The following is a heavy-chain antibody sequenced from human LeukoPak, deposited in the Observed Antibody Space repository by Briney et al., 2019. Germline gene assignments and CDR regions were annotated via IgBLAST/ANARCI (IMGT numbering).Heavy chain of an antibody. CDR1: GGSISSYY. Sequence: SETLSLTCTVSGGSISSYYWSWFRQPPGKGLEWIGDIYYSGSTNYNPSLKSRVTISVDTSKNQFSLKLSSVTAADTAVYYCARRNGAAAASNWFDPWGQGTLVTVSS. V-gene: IGHV4-59*08. CDR2: IYYSGST. CDR3: ARRNGAAAASNWFDP. D-gene: IGHD6-13*01. J-gene: IGHJ5*02.